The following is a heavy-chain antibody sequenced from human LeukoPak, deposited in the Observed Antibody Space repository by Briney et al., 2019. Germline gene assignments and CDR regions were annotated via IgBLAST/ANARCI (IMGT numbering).Heavy chain of an antibody. J-gene: IGHJ5*02. CDR2: IWYDGSNK. Sequence: QPGRSLRLSCAASGFTFSSYGMHWVCQAPGKGLEWVAVIWYDGSNKYYADSVKGRFTISRDNSKDTLYLQMNSLRAEDTAVYYCARDQDIVVVPAADVWFDPWGQGTLVTVSS. CDR1: GFTFSSYG. CDR3: ARDQDIVVVPAADVWFDP. D-gene: IGHD2-2*01. V-gene: IGHV3-33*01.